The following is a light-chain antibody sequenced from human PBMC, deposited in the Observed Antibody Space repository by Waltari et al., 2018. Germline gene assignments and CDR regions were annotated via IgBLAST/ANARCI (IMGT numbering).Light chain of an antibody. CDR3: QHYVRLPAT. CDR1: QSIGKY. Sequence: EIVLPQSPGTLSFSPGERATLFCRASQSIGKYLVWYQQKPGQAPRLLIYGASTRATGIPDRFSGGGSGTDFSLSITRLEPEDFAVYYCQHYVRLPATFGQGTTVEI. V-gene: IGKV3-20*01. J-gene: IGKJ1*01. CDR2: GAS.